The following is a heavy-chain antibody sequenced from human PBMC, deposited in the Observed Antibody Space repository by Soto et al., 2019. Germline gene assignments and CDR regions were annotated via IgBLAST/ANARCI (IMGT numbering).Heavy chain of an antibody. Sequence: EVQLVESGGGLVQPGGSLRLSCAASGFTVSSNYMSWVRQAPGKGLEWVSVIYSGGTTYYADSVKGRFTISRENSKTTLYRQMNSLRAEDTAVYYCARNGDSSDYRGWFDPWGQGTLVTVSS. CDR3: ARNGDSSDYRGWFDP. J-gene: IGHJ5*02. D-gene: IGHD3-22*01. CDR1: GFTVSSNY. CDR2: IYSGGTT. V-gene: IGHV3-66*01.